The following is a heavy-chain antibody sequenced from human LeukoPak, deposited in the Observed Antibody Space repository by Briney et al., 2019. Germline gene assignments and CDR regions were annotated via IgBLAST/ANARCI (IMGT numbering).Heavy chain of an antibody. V-gene: IGHV4-30-2*03. J-gene: IGHJ5*02. CDR3: ATCIRFLEWLIPSGLSENWFDP. CDR2: IYHSGST. CDR1: GGSISSGGYS. D-gene: IGHD3-3*01. Sequence: PSETLSLTCAVSGGSISSGGYSWSWIRQPPGKGLEWIGYIYHSGSTYYNPSLKSRGTISVDTSKNQFSLKLSSVTAADTAVYYCATCIRFLEWLIPSGLSENWFDPWGQGTLVTVSS.